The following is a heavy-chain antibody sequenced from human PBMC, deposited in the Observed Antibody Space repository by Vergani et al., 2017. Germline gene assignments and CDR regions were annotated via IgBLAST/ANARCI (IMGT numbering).Heavy chain of an antibody. Sequence: ELQLVESGGGLVQPGGSLRLFCAVSGCTVSGNYMIWARQAPGKGLEWVSHIYSGDETYYSDSVKGRVTISRDTSKNTLHLQINNLRVEDTAVYYCARGNYYGSGTYVDPWGQGTLVTVSS. D-gene: IGHD3-10*01. CDR3: ARGNYYGSGTYVDP. CDR1: GCTVSGNY. J-gene: IGHJ5*02. CDR2: IYSGDET. V-gene: IGHV3-66*02.